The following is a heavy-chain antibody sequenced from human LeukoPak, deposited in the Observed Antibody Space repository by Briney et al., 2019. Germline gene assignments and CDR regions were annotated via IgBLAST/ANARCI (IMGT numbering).Heavy chain of an antibody. CDR1: GGTFSSYA. V-gene: IGHV1-69*04. J-gene: IGHJ6*03. CDR3: ARGVLPAYYYYYMDV. D-gene: IGHD2-2*01. Sequence: SVEVSCKASGGTFSSYAISWVRQAPGQGLEWMGRIIPILGIANYAQKFQGRVTITADKSTSTAYMELSSLRSEDTAVYYCARGVLPAYYYYYMDVWGKGTTVTVSS. CDR2: IIPILGIA.